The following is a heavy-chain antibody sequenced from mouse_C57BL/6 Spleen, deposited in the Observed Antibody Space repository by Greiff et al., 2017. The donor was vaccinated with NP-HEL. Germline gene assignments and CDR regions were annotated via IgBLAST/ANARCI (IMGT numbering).Heavy chain of an antibody. CDR1: GFTFSSYA. CDR2: ISDGGSYT. Sequence: EVQGVESGGGLVKPGGSLKLSCAASGFTFSSYAMSWVRQTPEKRLEWVATISDGGSYTYYPDNVKGRFTISRDNAKNNLYLQMSHLKSEDTAMYYCARDADGSSYVYFDYWGQGTTLTVSS. CDR3: ARDADGSSYVYFDY. J-gene: IGHJ2*01. V-gene: IGHV5-4*01. D-gene: IGHD1-1*01.